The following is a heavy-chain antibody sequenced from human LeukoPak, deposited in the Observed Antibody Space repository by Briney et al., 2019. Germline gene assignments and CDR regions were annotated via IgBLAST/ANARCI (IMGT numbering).Heavy chain of an antibody. CDR3: ARDDGYNFWYFDY. V-gene: IGHV4-59*01. CDR2: MYYSGST. CDR1: GGSISSYY. Sequence: KPSETLSPTCTVSGGSISSYYWSWIRQPPGKGLEWIAYMYYSGSTNYNPSLKSRVTISVDTSRNQFSLKLSSVTAADTAVYYCARDDGYNFWYFDYWGQGTLVTVSS. J-gene: IGHJ4*02. D-gene: IGHD5-24*01.